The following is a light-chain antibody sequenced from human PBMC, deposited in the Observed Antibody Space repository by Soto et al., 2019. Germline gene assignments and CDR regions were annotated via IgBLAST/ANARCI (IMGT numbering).Light chain of an antibody. CDR2: ATS. CDR3: QQYYTYPRT. CDR1: QDISSS. J-gene: IGKJ1*01. Sequence: IQMTQSPSSLSASVGDRVTITCQASQDISSSLAWYQQKPGKAPNLLIYATSTLQSGVPSRFSGSGSGADFTLTISCLQSEDFATYYCQQYYTYPRTFGQGTKVDIK. V-gene: IGKV1-8*01.